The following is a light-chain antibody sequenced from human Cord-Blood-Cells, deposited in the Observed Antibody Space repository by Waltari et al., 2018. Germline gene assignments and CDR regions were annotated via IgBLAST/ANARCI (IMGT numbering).Light chain of an antibody. J-gene: IGKJ1*01. CDR1: QSVSSN. Sequence: EIVMTQSPATLSVSPGERATLSCRPSQSVSSNLAWYQQKPGQAPRLLICGASTRATGIPARFSGSGSGTEFTLTISSLQSEDFAVYYCQQYNNWPWTFGQGTKVEIK. CDR3: QQYNNWPWT. CDR2: GAS. V-gene: IGKV3-15*01.